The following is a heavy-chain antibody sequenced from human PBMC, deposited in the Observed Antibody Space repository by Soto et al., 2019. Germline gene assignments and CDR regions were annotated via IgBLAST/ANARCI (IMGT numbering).Heavy chain of an antibody. CDR3: VREARGYSVCWYDH. CDR1: GVHFRNYG. D-gene: IGHD3-3*01. J-gene: IGHJ5*02. CDR2: IWSDGSKT. V-gene: IGHV3-33*08. Sequence: VGSKRLCWTASGVHFRNYGSHWVSTGPGPLLELVAVIWSDGSKTEYADSVKGRFTISRDNTKNTLYLQMNSLRVDDTAMYSCVREARGYSVCWYDHWGQGNMVPGSS.